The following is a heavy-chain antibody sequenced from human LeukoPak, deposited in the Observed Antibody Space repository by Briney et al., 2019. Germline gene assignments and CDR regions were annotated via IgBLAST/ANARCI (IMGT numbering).Heavy chain of an antibody. D-gene: IGHD1-26*01. J-gene: IGHJ5*02. V-gene: IGHV3-66*02. CDR1: GFPVSTNY. CDR3: ARDQRSESYYPWGWFDP. Sequence: PGGSLRLSCAASGFPVSTNYLSWVRQAPGKGLEWVSVIYSDGSTYYTDSVKGRFTISRDDSKKTLYLQMNSLRPEDTAVVYCARDQRSESYYPWGWFDPWGQGTLVTVSS. CDR2: IYSDGST.